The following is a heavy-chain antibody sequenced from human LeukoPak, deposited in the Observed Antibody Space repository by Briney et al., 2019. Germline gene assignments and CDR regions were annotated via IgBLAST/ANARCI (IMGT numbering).Heavy chain of an antibody. CDR1: GFTFSSYA. CDR2: ISGSGGST. CDR3: AKGRNYDFWSGYYVAH. V-gene: IGHV3-23*01. Sequence: GGSLGLSCAASGFTFSSYAMSWVRQAPGKGLEWVSAISGSGGSTYYADSVKGRFTISRDNSKNTLYLQMNSLRAEDTAVYYCAKGRNYDFWSGYYVAHWGQGTLVTVSS. D-gene: IGHD3-3*01. J-gene: IGHJ4*02.